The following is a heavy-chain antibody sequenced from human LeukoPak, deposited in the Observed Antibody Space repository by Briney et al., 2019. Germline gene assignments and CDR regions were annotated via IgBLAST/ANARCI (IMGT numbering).Heavy chain of an antibody. Sequence: ASVKVSCKASGYTFTGYYMHWVRQAPGQGLEWMGWINPNSGGTNYAQKFQGRVTMTRDTSISTAYMELSRLRSDDTAVYYWARIIYDSSGVTDYWGQGTLVTVSS. V-gene: IGHV1-2*02. CDR1: GYTFTGYY. J-gene: IGHJ4*02. CDR3: ARIIYDSSGVTDY. CDR2: INPNSGGT. D-gene: IGHD3-22*01.